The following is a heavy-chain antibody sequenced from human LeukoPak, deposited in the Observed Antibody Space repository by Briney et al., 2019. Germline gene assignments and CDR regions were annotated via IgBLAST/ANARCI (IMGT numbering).Heavy chain of an antibody. V-gene: IGHV3-23*01. CDR2: INNGGTDT. D-gene: IGHD4-17*01. CDR1: GFTFSSYA. J-gene: IGHJ4*02. Sequence: GGSLRLSCAASGFTFSSYAMTWVRQAPGKGLEWVSSINNGGTDTYYPASVKGRFNISRDNSKNTLYLQINSLSADDTAVYYCAAAVTTGRAEHYWGQGTLVTVSS. CDR3: AAAVTTGRAEHY.